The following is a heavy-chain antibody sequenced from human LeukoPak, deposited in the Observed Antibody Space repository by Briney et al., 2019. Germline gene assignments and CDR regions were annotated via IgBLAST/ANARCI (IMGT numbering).Heavy chain of an antibody. CDR1: VYTFTSYG. CDR3: ARESVVVTNAFDI. CDR2: ISAYNGNT. Sequence: GASVKVSCKPSVYTFTSYGISWVGQAPGQALEWMGWISAYNGNTHYAQKRQGRVTMTTDTSTSTAYMELRSLRSDDTAVYYCARESVVVTNAFDIWGQGTMVTVSS. V-gene: IGHV1-18*01. J-gene: IGHJ3*02. D-gene: IGHD3-22*01.